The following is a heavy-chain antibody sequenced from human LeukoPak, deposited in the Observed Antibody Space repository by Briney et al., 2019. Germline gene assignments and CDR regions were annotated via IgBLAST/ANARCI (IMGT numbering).Heavy chain of an antibody. CDR1: GFTFDDYA. Sequence: PGGSLRLSCAASGFTFDDYAMHWVRQAPGKGLEWVSGISWNSGSIGYADSVKGRFTISRDNAKNSLYLQMNSLRAEDMALYYCAKLAARDAFDIWGQGTMVTVSS. D-gene: IGHD6-13*01. CDR2: ISWNSGSI. J-gene: IGHJ3*02. CDR3: AKLAARDAFDI. V-gene: IGHV3-9*03.